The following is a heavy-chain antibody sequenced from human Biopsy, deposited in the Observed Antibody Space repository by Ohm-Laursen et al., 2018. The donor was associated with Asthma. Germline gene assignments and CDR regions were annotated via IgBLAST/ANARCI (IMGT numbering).Heavy chain of an antibody. D-gene: IGHD4-23*01. J-gene: IGHJ1*01. CDR2: VFYGGAT. CDR3: ARGVVYGGDSYAEYFQH. CDR1: GDSISSYH. V-gene: IGHV4-59*01. Sequence: GTLSLTCTVSGDSISSYHWSWIRQPSGKGLEWIGYVFYGGATNYNPSLKSRVTISVDTSKNQFFLRLSSVTAADTAVYYCARGVVYGGDSYAEYFQHWGQGTLVTVSS.